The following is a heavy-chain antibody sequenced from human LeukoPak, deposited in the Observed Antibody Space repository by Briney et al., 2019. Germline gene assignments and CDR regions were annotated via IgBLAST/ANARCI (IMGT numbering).Heavy chain of an antibody. CDR1: GFTFSNYA. J-gene: IGHJ4*02. CDR3: ARVQGGGYRTADY. CDR2: INGNGGST. Sequence: PGGSLRLSCAASGFTFSNYAMSWVRQAPGKGLEWVSAINGNGGSTYYADSVKGRFTISRDNSKNTLFLQMNSLRSEDTAMYYCARVQGGGYRTADYWGQGTLVTVSS. D-gene: IGHD6-19*01. V-gene: IGHV3-23*01.